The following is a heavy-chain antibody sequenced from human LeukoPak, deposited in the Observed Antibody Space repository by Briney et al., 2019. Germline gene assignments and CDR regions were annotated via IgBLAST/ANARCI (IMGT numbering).Heavy chain of an antibody. J-gene: IGHJ4*02. Sequence: SETLSLTCTVAGGSISSGSYYWSWIRQPAGKGLEWIGRIYTSGSTNYNPSLKSRVTISVDTSKNQFSLKLSSVTAADTAVYYCAREPYCGGDCFPHWGQGTLVTVSS. D-gene: IGHD2-21*02. CDR2: IYTSGST. CDR3: AREPYCGGDCFPH. V-gene: IGHV4-61*02. CDR1: GGSISSGSYY.